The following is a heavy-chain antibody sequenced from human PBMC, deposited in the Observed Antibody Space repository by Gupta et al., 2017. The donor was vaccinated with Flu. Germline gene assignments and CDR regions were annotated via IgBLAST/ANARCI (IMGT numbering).Heavy chain of an antibody. V-gene: IGHV1-18*01. D-gene: IGHD3-16*01. CDR1: GFRFSDYG. Sequence: QSPAEARRPGDPVRLSCYTSGFRFSDYGLTCVRQIPGQGIEWMGWINDYNGNTNYEPKFKGRVTITTDRSTNTASLTLSTPGSGATATYSSDRGSYNYDGDYYSYTGKYF. CDR2: INDYNGNT. CDR3: DRGSYNYDGDYYSYTGKYF. J-gene: IGHJ1*01.